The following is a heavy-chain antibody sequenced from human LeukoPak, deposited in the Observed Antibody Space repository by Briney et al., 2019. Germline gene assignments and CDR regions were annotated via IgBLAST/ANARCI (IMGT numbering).Heavy chain of an antibody. V-gene: IGHV3-30*03. CDR1: GFTFSSYG. Sequence: GGSLRLSCAASGFTFSSYGMHWVRQAPGKGLEWVAVISYDGSNKYYADSVKGRFTISRDNSRNTLYLQMNSLRAEDTAVYYCASGYSGYDGFDYWGQGTLVTVSS. D-gene: IGHD5-12*01. CDR2: ISYDGSNK. CDR3: ASGYSGYDGFDY. J-gene: IGHJ4*02.